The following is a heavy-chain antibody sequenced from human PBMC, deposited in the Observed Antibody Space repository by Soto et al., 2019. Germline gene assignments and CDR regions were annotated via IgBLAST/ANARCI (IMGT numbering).Heavy chain of an antibody. J-gene: IGHJ2*01. Sequence: QVRLQQWGAGLLKPSETLSVTCAVYGGFFSDYYWTWIRQPPGKGLEWIGEINHRGSTNYNPSLKSAVTISVDTSKNQFSLTLSSVTAADTAVYYCAREVPSRYFDLWGRGTPVTVSS. CDR3: AREVPSRYFDL. D-gene: IGHD2-2*01. CDR1: GGFFSDYY. CDR2: INHRGST. V-gene: IGHV4-34*01.